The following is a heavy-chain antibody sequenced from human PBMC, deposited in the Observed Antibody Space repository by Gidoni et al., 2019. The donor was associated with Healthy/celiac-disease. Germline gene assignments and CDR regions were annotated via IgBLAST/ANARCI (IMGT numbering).Heavy chain of an antibody. Sequence: QVQLQESGPGLVKPSETLSLTCTVSGGSVSSGSYYWSWIRQPPGKGLEWIGYIYYSGSTNYNPSLKSRVTISVDTSKDQFSLKLSSVTAADTAVYYCARDYRSYGPRIFDYWGQGTLVTVSS. CDR3: ARDYRSYGPRIFDY. CDR2: IYYSGST. J-gene: IGHJ4*02. CDR1: GGSVSSGSYY. V-gene: IGHV4-61*01. D-gene: IGHD5-18*01.